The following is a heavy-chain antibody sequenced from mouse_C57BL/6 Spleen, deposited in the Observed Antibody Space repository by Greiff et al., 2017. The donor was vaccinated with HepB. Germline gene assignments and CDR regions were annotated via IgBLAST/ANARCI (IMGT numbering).Heavy chain of an antibody. CDR1: GYTFTSYW. J-gene: IGHJ1*03. V-gene: IGHV1-69*01. D-gene: IGHD2-3*01. Sequence: QVQLQQPGAELVMPGASVKLSCKASGYTFTSYWMHWVKQRPGQGLEWIGEIDPSDSYTNYNQKFKGKSTLTVDKSSSTAYMQLSSLTSEDSAVYYCARSVDGYYVYWYFDVWGTGTTVTVSS. CDR2: IDPSDSYT. CDR3: ARSVDGYYVYWYFDV.